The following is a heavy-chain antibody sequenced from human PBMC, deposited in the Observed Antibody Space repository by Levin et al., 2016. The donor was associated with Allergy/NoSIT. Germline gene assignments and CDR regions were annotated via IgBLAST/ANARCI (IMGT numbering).Heavy chain of an antibody. CDR2: IIPIFGTA. D-gene: IGHD4-11*01. Sequence: WVRQAPGQGLEWMGGIIPIFGTANYAQKFQGRVTITADESTSTAYMELSSLRSEDTAVYYCARRTTVTGGGYYYYYYMDVWGKGTTVTVSS. V-gene: IGHV1-69*01. CDR3: ARRTTVTGGGYYYYYYMDV. J-gene: IGHJ6*03.